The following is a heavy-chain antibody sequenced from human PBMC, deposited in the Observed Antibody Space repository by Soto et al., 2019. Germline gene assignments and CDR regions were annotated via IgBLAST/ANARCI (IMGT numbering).Heavy chain of an antibody. J-gene: IGHJ6*02. Sequence: PSETLSLTCTVSGGSISSSSYYWGWIRQPPGKGLEWIGSIYYSGSTYYNPSLKSRVTISVDTSKNQFSLKLSSVTAADTAVYYCARGSIQLYYYCGMDGWGQGTTVTVSS. CDR3: ARGSIQLYYYCGMDG. V-gene: IGHV4-39*01. CDR2: IYYSGST. D-gene: IGHD1-1*01. CDR1: GGSISSSSYY.